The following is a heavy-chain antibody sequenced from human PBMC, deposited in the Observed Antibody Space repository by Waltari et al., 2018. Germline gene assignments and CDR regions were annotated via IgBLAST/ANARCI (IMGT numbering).Heavy chain of an antibody. V-gene: IGHV3-30*04. D-gene: IGHD3-22*01. CDR1: EFTFRSYA. CDR3: ARDYCDRTNCHGMDV. J-gene: IGHJ6*02. Sequence: QAQLVESWGGVVQPGRSLRLPCSRSEFTFRSYAKHWVRQAPGKGLEWVGVISYNGRNIYYVDTVKGRFTISRDNSKKMLYLQMNSLRAEDTAVYYCARDYCDRTNCHGMDVWGQGTTVTVSS. CDR2: ISYNGRNI.